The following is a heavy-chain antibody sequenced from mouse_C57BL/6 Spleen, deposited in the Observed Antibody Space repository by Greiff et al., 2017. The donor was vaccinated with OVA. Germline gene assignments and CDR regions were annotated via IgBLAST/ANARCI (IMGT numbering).Heavy chain of an antibody. CDR2: IDPENGDT. Sequence: VQLQQSGAELVRPGASVKLSCTASGFNIKDDYMHWVKQRPEQGLEWIGWIDPENGDTEYASKFQGKATITADTSSNTAYLQLSSLTSEDTAVYYCTTVNYYGSSYVDYWGQGTTLTVSS. V-gene: IGHV14-4*01. CDR3: TTVNYYGSSYVDY. D-gene: IGHD1-1*01. CDR1: GFNIKDDY. J-gene: IGHJ2*01.